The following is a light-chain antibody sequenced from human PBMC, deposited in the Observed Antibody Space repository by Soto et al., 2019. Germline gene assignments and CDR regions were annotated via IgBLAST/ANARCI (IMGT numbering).Light chain of an antibody. V-gene: IGLV2-14*01. CDR1: SSDVGGYNY. CDR3: SSYTSSDTLV. Sequence: QSALTQPASVSGSPGQSITISCTGTSSDVGGYNYVSWYQQHPGKAPKLMLHEVSNRPSGISNRFSGSRSGNTASLTISGLQAEDEADYFCSSYTSSDTLVFGGGTKLTVL. J-gene: IGLJ2*01. CDR2: EVS.